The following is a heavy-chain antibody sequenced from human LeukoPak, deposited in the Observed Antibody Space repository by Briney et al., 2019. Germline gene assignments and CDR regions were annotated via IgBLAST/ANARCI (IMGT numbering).Heavy chain of an antibody. CDR1: GLPISNNF. J-gene: IGHJ4*02. CDR3: TRDLGSSIVVVVPSTLVPFDY. CDR2: IRSKAYGGTT. V-gene: IGHV3-49*04. Sequence: PGGSLRLSCAASGLPISNNFMGWVRQAPGKGLEWVGFIRSKAYGGTTEYAASVKGRFTISRDDSKSIAYLQMNSLKTEDTAVYYCTRDLGSSIVVVVPSTLVPFDYWGQGTRVTVSS. D-gene: IGHD2-15*01.